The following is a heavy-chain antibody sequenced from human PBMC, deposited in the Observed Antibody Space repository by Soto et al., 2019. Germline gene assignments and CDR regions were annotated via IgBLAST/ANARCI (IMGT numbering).Heavy chain of an antibody. J-gene: IGHJ4*02. CDR2: IIPIFGTA. CDR1: GGTFSSYA. CDR3: ARVPQYDSSGYYYLFDY. D-gene: IGHD3-22*01. V-gene: IGHV1-69*13. Sequence: SVKVSGKASGGTFSSYAISWVRQAPGQGLEWMGGIIPIFGTANYAQKFQGRVTITADESTSTAYMELSSLRSEDTGVYYCARVPQYDSSGYYYLFDYWGQGTLVTVSS.